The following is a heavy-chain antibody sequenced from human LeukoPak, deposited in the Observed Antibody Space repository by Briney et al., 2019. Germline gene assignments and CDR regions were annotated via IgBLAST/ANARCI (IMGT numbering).Heavy chain of an antibody. CDR2: ISYDGSDK. J-gene: IGHJ4*02. CDR3: ARDAAPGGNYYCSSVLGH. V-gene: IGHV3-30*04. Sequence: GGSLRLSCAASGFTFSSYAMHWVRQAPGKGLEWVAVISYDGSDKYYAVSVKGRFSISRDNSKNTLYLQMNSLRAEDTAVYYCARDAAPGGNYYCSSVLGHWGQGTLVTVSS. CDR1: GFTFSSYA. D-gene: IGHD3-10*01.